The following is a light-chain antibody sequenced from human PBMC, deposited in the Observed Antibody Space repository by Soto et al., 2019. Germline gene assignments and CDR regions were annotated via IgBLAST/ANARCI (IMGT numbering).Light chain of an antibody. V-gene: IGKV3-11*01. Sequence: DIVLTQSPATLSLSPGERVTLSCRASQRFSNSLAWYQQKPGQPPRLLIYDVSNRATGIPARFSGSGSGTDFTLTITSLEPEDFAVYFCHQRYNWPRVTFGQGTQLEIK. J-gene: IGKJ5*01. CDR2: DVS. CDR1: QRFSNS. CDR3: HQRYNWPRVT.